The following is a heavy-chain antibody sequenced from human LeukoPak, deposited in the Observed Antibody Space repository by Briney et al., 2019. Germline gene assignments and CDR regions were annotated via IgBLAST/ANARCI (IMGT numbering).Heavy chain of an antibody. J-gene: IGHJ5*02. Sequence: SETLSLTCTVSGGSISSGSYYWSWIRQPAGKGLEWIGRIYTSGSTNYNPSLKSRVTISVDTSKNQFSLKLSSVTAADTAVYYCARGIDDSSSSGNWFDPWGQGILVTVSS. V-gene: IGHV4-61*02. CDR1: GGSISSGSYY. D-gene: IGHD6-6*01. CDR2: IYTSGST. CDR3: ARGIDDSSSSGNWFDP.